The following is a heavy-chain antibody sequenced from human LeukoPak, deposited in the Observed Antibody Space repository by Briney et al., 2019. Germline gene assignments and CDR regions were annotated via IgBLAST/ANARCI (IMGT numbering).Heavy chain of an antibody. D-gene: IGHD6-19*01. V-gene: IGHV1-18*01. CDR3: ARDWPDIAVAGPYYYYGMDV. CDR1: GYTFTSYG. CDR2: ISAYNGNT. J-gene: IGHJ6*02. Sequence: ASVKVSCKASGYTFTSYGISWVRQAPGQGLEWMGWISAYNGNTNYAQKLQGRVTMTTDTSTSTAYMELRSLRSDDTAVYYCARDWPDIAVAGPYYYYGMDVWGQGTTVTVSS.